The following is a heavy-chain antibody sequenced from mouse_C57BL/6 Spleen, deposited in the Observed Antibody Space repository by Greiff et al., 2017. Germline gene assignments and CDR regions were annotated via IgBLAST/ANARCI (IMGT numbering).Heavy chain of an antibody. CDR1: GYTFTSYG. D-gene: IGHD1-1*01. Sequence: VKLMESGAELARPGASVKLSCKASGYTFTSYGISWVKQRTGQGLEWIGEIYPRSGNTYYNEKFKGKATLTADKSSSTAYMELRSLTSEDSAVYFCARADTTVPLDYWGQGTTLTVSS. J-gene: IGHJ2*01. V-gene: IGHV1-81*01. CDR3: ARADTTVPLDY. CDR2: IYPRSGNT.